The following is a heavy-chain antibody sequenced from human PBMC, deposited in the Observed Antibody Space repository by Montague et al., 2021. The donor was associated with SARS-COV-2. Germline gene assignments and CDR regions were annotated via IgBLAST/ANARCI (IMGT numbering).Heavy chain of an antibody. CDR3: AREGRTTDYDILTGYYYYYYMDV. Sequence: SETLSLTCTVSGGSISSSSYYWGWIRQPPGEGLEWIGSIYYSGSTYYNPSLKSRVTISVDTSKNQFSLKLSSVTAADTAVYYCAREGRTTDYDILTGYYYYYYMDVWGKGTTVTVSS. CDR1: GGSISSSSYY. V-gene: IGHV4-39*02. CDR2: IYYSGST. D-gene: IGHD3-9*01. J-gene: IGHJ6*03.